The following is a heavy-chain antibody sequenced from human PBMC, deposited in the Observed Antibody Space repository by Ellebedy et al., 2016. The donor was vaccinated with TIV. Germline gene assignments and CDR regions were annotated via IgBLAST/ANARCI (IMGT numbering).Heavy chain of an antibody. V-gene: IGHV3-23*01. J-gene: IGHJ4*02. CDR3: AKGESSAGKYPPLYFDY. Sequence: PGGSLRLSCAASAFSFGSYAMTWVRQVPGKGLEWVSAISGSGVSTHYSDSVKGRFIISRDNSKNILYLQMNFLRAEDSAVYFCAKGESSAGKYPPLYFDYWGQGTLVTVSS. CDR1: AFSFGSYA. D-gene: IGHD3-22*01. CDR2: ISGSGVST.